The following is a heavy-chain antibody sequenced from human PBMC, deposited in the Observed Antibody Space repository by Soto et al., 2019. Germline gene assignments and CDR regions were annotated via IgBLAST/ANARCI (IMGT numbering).Heavy chain of an antibody. CDR3: ARDPGYSYGPIDY. Sequence: GGSLRLSCAAFGFTFSRYSMNWVRQAPGKGLEWVSYISSSSSTIYYADSVKGRFTISRDNAKNSLYLQMNSLRDEDTAVYSCARDPGYSYGPIDYWGQGTRVTVSS. CDR1: GFTFSRYS. D-gene: IGHD5-18*01. J-gene: IGHJ4*02. V-gene: IGHV3-48*02. CDR2: ISSSSSTI.